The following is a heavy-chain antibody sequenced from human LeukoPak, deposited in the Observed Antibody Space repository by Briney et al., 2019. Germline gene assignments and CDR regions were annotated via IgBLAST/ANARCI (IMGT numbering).Heavy chain of an antibody. CDR1: DGSFSGYY. CDR3: ARRRALTYYYDSSGYFSLDY. CDR2: INHSGST. D-gene: IGHD3-22*01. V-gene: IGHV4-34*01. Sequence: SETLSLTCAVYDGSFSGYYWSWTRQPPGKGLEWIGEINHSGSTKSNPSLKSRVTISVDTSKNQFSLRLSSVSAADTAVYYCARRRALTYYYDSSGYFSLDYWGQGTLVTVSS. J-gene: IGHJ4*02.